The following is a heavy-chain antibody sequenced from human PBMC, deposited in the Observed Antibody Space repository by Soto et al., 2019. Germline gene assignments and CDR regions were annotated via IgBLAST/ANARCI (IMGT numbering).Heavy chain of an antibody. CDR2: ISYDGSNK. CDR1: GFTFSSYG. Sequence: SLRLSCAASGFTFSSYGMHWVRQAPGKGLEWVAVISYDGSNKYYADSVKGRFTISRDNSKNTLYLQMNSLRAEDTAVYYCAKGEEDIVVVPASIKIDYWGQGTLVTVSS. V-gene: IGHV3-30*18. D-gene: IGHD2-2*01. J-gene: IGHJ4*02. CDR3: AKGEEDIVVVPASIKIDY.